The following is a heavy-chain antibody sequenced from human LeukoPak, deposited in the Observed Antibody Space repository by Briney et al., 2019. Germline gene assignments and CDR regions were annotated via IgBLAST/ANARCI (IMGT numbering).Heavy chain of an antibody. CDR3: ARHLLQSGSGSYSPFDY. Sequence: PGESLKISCKGSGYSFTSYWISWVRQMPGKGLEWMGRIDPSDSYTNYSPSFQGHVTISADKSISTAYLQWSSLKASDTTMYYCARHLLQSGSGSYSPFDYWGQGTPVTVSS. D-gene: IGHD3-10*01. J-gene: IGHJ4*02. CDR1: GYSFTSYW. V-gene: IGHV5-10-1*01. CDR2: IDPSDSYT.